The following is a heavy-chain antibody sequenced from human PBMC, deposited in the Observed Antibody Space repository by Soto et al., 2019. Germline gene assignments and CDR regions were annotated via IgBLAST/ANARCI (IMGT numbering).Heavy chain of an antibody. CDR2: ISGSGGST. Sequence: GSLRLSCAASGFTFSSYAMSWARQAPGKGLEWVSAISGSGGSTYYADSVKGRFTISRDNSKNTLYLQMNSLRAEDTAVYYCAKDERLGYCSSTSCHYYDFWSGYTFDYWGQGTLVTVSS. CDR3: AKDERLGYCSSTSCHYYDFWSGYTFDY. D-gene: IGHD2-2*01. CDR1: GFTFSSYA. V-gene: IGHV3-23*01. J-gene: IGHJ4*02.